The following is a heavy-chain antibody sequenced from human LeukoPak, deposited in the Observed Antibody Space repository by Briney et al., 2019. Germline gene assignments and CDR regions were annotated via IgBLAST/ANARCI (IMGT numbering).Heavy chain of an antibody. Sequence: PGTSLRLPCVASGFTFSNYGMHWVRQAPGKGLEWVATITYDGSSEYYADSVKDRFTVSRDNSKNTLYLQMSSLKTEDTALYYCAKRGDGGHKSLEYWGQGTLVIVSS. J-gene: IGHJ4*02. D-gene: IGHD3-16*01. V-gene: IGHV3-30*18. CDR2: ITYDGSSE. CDR1: GFTFSNYG. CDR3: AKRGDGGHKSLEY.